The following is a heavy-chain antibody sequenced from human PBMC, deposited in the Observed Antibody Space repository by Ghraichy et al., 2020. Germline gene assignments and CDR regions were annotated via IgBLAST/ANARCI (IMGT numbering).Heavy chain of an antibody. CDR3: VRAEGAYWYFDV. V-gene: IGHV3-64D*09. Sequence: GGSLRLSCSASGITLSNYVMHWVRQAPGKGLEQVSGITTRGNRYYGASVRGRFTISRDSSKNTLFLQMSGLRVEDTAVYYCVRAEGAYWYFDVWGRDTLVTVSS. D-gene: IGHD4/OR15-4a*01. CDR2: ITTRGNR. J-gene: IGHJ2*01. CDR1: GITLSNYV.